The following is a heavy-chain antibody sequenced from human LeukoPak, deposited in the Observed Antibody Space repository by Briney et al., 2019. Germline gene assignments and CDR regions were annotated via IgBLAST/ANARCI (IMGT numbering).Heavy chain of an antibody. CDR1: GFSFSAYW. CDR2: INPAGSET. V-gene: IGHV3-7*01. D-gene: IGHD2-15*01. CDR3: ARFGYVAAVDV. J-gene: IGHJ4*02. Sequence: AGGSLRLSCAASGFSFSAYWMTWVRQAPGTGLEWVANINPAGSETYYVDPVKGRFSISRDNAKNLVYLQMNSLRAEDTAVNHCARFGYVAAVDVWGQGTPVTVSS.